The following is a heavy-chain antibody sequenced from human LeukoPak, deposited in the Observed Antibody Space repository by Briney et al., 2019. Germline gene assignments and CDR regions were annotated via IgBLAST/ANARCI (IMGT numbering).Heavy chain of an antibody. D-gene: IGHD2-2*01. V-gene: IGHV1-8*02. Sequence: ASVKVSCKASGYTFTGYYMHWVRQATGQGLEWMGWMNPNSGNTGYAQKFQGRVTMTRNTSISTAYMELSSLRSEGTAVYYCARGFSPIVVVPAASFDYWGQGTLVTVSS. CDR2: MNPNSGNT. CDR3: ARGFSPIVVVPAASFDY. J-gene: IGHJ4*02. CDR1: GYTFTGYY.